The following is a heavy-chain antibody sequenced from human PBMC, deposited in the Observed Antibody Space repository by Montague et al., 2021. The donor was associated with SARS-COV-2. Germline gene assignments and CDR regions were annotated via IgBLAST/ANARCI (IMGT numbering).Heavy chain of an antibody. J-gene: IGHJ6*02. CDR2: INHSGST. CDR3: ARLGAITLVRGITKADFSNYGMDV. Sequence: SETLSLTCVVSSGSFRGYYWSWIRQPPGKGLEWIGEINHSGSTTYNPSLESRVSISVDTSNKQFSLKVTSVTAADTAVYYCARLGAITLVRGITKADFSNYGMDVWGQGTTVTVSS. CDR1: SGSFRGYY. D-gene: IGHD3-10*01. V-gene: IGHV4-34*01.